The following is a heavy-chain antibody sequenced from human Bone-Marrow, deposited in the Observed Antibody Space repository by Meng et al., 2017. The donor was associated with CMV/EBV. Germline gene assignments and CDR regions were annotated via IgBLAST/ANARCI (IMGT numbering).Heavy chain of an antibody. CDR3: AREEYCSGGSCYPNNWFDP. CDR2: ITVDYT. V-gene: IGHV3-21*06. CDR1: GFTLRSYS. Sequence: GGSLRLSCTASGFTLRSYSMNWFRQAPGKGLEWVSSITVDYTSYAESVKGRFTISSNNAENSLFLQMNSLRAEDTAIYYCAREEYCSGGSCYPNNWFDPWGQGTLVTVSS. D-gene: IGHD2-15*01. J-gene: IGHJ5*02.